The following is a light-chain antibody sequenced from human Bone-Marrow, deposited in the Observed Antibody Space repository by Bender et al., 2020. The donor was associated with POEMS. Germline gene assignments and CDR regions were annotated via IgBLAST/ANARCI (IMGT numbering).Light chain of an antibody. CDR2: KTF. Sequence: QSVLTQPPSVSGTPGQRVIISCSGSSSNIGNNSVCWYQQLPGTAPKLLMYKTFARPSGIPERFSASKSGTSASLAIDGLRSEDEAEYHCATWDDSLRGPVFGGGTKLTVL. J-gene: IGLJ3*02. CDR3: ATWDDSLRGPV. CDR1: SSNIGNNS. V-gene: IGLV1-47*01.